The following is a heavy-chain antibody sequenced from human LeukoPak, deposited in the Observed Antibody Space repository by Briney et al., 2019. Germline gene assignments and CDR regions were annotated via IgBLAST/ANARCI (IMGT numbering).Heavy chain of an antibody. V-gene: IGHV3-30-3*01. CDR1: GFTFSSYA. Sequence: GGSLRLSCAASGFTFSSYAMHWVRQAPGKGLEWVAVISYDGSNKYYADSVKGRFTISRDNSKHTLYLQMNSLRAEDTAVYYCARGHSSSWYSGPWGMDVWGQGTTVTVSS. J-gene: IGHJ6*02. CDR2: ISYDGSNK. D-gene: IGHD6-13*01. CDR3: ARGHSSSWYSGPWGMDV.